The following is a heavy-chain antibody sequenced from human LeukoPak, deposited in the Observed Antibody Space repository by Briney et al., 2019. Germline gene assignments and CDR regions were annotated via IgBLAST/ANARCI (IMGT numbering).Heavy chain of an antibody. CDR2: INPNSGGT. CDR1: GYTFTVYY. V-gene: IGHV1-2*04. D-gene: IGHD2-15*01. Sequence: ASVKVSCKASGYTFTVYYMHWVRQAPGQGLEWMGWINPNSGGTNYAQKFQGWVTMTRDTSISTAYMELSRLRSDDTAVYYCARSRSRGGGSCYGYWGQGTLVTVSS. J-gene: IGHJ4*02. CDR3: ARSRSRGGGSCYGY.